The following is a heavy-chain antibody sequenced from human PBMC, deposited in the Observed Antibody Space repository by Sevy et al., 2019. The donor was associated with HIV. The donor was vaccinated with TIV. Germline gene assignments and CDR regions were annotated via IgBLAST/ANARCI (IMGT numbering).Heavy chain of an antibody. CDR2: ILKDGAIK. CDR1: GFTFSDYT. CDR3: ARALYSDVWYYYDY. Sequence: GGSLRLSCSASGFTFSDYTMHWVRQAPGKGLEWVTLILKDGAIKDYADSVKGRFTISRDNSENTLYLQMNSLRPEDTAVYYCARALYSDVWYYYDYWGQGTLVTVSS. V-gene: IGHV3-30-3*01. D-gene: IGHD6-19*01. J-gene: IGHJ4*02.